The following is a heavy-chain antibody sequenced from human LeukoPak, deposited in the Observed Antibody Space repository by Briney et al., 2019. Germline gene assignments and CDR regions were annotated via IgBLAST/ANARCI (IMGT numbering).Heavy chain of an antibody. J-gene: IGHJ3*02. D-gene: IGHD2-15*01. CDR1: GFTLSNTW. CDR3: TTGLVVTDAFDI. V-gene: IGHV3-15*01. Sequence: GGSLRLSCAASGFTLSNTWMSWVRQPPGKGLGWVDRIKSNPDGGTTDHAAPVKGRFSISRDDSKNTVYLQMNGLKTEDTAVYYCTTGLVVTDAFDIWGQGTMVTVSS. CDR2: IKSNPDGGTT.